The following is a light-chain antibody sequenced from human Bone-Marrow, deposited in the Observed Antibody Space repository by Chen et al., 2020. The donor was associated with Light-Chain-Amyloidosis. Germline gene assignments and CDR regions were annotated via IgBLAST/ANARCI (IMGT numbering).Light chain of an antibody. CDR3: QQYHSRPLT. V-gene: IGKV4-1*01. CDR2: WAS. Sequence: DIVMTQSPDSLAVSLGMRATINCKSSQSVLWNGDNRNYFCWYQQKQRQPPKLIINWASIRESGVPDRFSGRESGTDYTLTNKSLQAEDAALYYCQQYHSRPLTFGGGTKVEIK. J-gene: IGKJ4*01. CDR1: QSVLWNGDNRNY.